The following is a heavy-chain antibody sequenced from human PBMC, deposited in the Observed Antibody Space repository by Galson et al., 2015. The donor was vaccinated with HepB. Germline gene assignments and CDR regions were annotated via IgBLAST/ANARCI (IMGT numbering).Heavy chain of an antibody. CDR2: ISSGSGYI. CDR1: GFTFRSYS. J-gene: IGHJ4*02. D-gene: IGHD5-18*01. V-gene: IGHV3-21*06. Sequence: SLRLSCAASGFTFRSYSMNWVRQAPGKGLEWVSYISSGSGYIHYADSVKGRFTISRDDAKDSMYLQMNSLRAEETAVYYCAREEVDTPMVDYWGQGTLVTVSS. CDR3: AREEVDTPMVDY.